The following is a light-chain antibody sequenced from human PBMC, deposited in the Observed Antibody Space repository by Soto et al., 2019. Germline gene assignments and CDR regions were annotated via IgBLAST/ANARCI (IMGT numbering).Light chain of an antibody. J-gene: IGKJ4*01. CDR2: DAS. CDR3: QQRSIWPPLT. CDR1: QSVNNY. Sequence: EIVLTQSPATLSLSPGERATLSCRASQSVNNYLAWYQQKPGQAPRLLIYDASNRATGIPARFSGSGSGTDFTPPISSLEPEDFAVYYCQQRSIWPPLTFGGGTKVEIK. V-gene: IGKV3-11*01.